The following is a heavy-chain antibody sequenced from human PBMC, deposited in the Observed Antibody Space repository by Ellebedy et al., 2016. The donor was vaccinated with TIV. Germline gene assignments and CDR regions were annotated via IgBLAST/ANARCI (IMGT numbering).Heavy chain of an antibody. CDR2: MSSDDNTE. CDR1: GFSFSSHG. CDR3: VSGRPGPS. Sequence: GGSLRLSXTASGFSFSSHGMHWVRQAPGKGLEWVAVMSSDDNTEYYADSVKGRFTISRDNSKKMLYLQMTSLRPEDTAVYYCVSGRPGPSWGQGTLVTVSS. J-gene: IGHJ5*02. V-gene: IGHV3-30*03.